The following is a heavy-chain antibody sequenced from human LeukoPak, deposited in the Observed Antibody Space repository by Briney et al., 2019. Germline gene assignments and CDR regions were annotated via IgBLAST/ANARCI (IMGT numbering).Heavy chain of an antibody. CDR2: ISSSSSTI. J-gene: IGHJ5*02. Sequence: GGSLRLSCAASGFTSSSYSMNWVRQAPGKGLEWVSYISSSSSTIYYADSVKGRFTISRDNAKNSLYLQMNSLRAEDTAVYYCAKYGSGTADSFDPWGQGTLVTVSS. D-gene: IGHD3-10*01. CDR3: AKYGSGTADSFDP. CDR1: GFTSSSYS. V-gene: IGHV3-48*01.